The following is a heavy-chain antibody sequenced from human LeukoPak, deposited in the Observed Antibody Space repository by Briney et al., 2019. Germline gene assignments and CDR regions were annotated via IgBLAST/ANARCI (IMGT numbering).Heavy chain of an antibody. J-gene: IGHJ4*02. CDR3: ARDSFVQLERPADY. CDR1: GYTFTSYG. Sequence: ASVKVSCKASGYTFTSYGISWVRQAPGQGLEWMGWISAYNGNTNYAQKLQGRATMTTDTSTSTAYMELRSLRSDDTAVYYCARDSFVQLERPADYWGQGTLVTVSS. V-gene: IGHV1-18*01. CDR2: ISAYNGNT. D-gene: IGHD1-1*01.